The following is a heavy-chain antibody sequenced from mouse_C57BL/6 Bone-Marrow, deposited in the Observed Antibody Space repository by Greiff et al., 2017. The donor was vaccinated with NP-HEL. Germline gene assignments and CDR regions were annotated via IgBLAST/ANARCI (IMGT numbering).Heavy chain of an antibody. J-gene: IGHJ2*01. Sequence: DVQLVESGPVLVKPGASVKMSCKASGYTFTDYYMNWVKQSHGKSLEWIGVINPYNGGTSYNQKFKGKATLTVDKSSSTAYMELNSLTSEDSAVYYCARLFDYWGQGTTLTVSS. V-gene: IGHV1-19*01. CDR1: GYTFTDYY. CDR3: ARLFDY. CDR2: INPYNGGT.